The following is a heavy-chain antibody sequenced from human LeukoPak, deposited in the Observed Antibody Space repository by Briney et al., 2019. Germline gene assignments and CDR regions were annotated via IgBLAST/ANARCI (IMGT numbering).Heavy chain of an antibody. V-gene: IGHV1-2*02. CDR3: AVGIQLWFSINWFDP. J-gene: IGHJ5*02. CDR2: INPNSGGT. D-gene: IGHD5-18*01. CDR1: GYTFTGYY. Sequence: GASVKVSCKASGYTFTGYYMHWVRQAPGQGLEWMGWINPNSGGTNYAQKFQGRVTMTRDTSISTAYMELSRLRSDDTAVYYCAVGIQLWFSINWFDPWGQGTLVTVSS.